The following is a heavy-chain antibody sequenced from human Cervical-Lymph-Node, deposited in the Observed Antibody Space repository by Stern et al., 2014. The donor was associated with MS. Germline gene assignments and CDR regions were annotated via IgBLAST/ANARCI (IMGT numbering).Heavy chain of an antibody. CDR1: GFTFSSYW. V-gene: IGHV3-74*01. J-gene: IGHJ4*02. CDR2: ISPDGSST. Sequence: EVQLVESGGDLIQPGGSLRLSCAASGFTFSSYWMHWVRQAPGKGLVWVSRISPDGSSTDYADSVKGRFPISRDNAKNTLYLQMNSLRAEDTAIYYCARAHRDYWGQGTPVTVSS. CDR3: ARAHRDY.